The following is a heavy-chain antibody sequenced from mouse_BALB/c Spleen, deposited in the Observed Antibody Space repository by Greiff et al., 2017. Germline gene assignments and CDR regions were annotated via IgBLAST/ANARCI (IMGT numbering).Heavy chain of an antibody. CDR3: ARIYYDYDVGAY. CDR2: INPSTGYT. D-gene: IGHD2-4*01. J-gene: IGHJ3*01. Sequence: QVQLKESGAELAKPGASVKMSCKASGYTFTSYWMHWVKQRPGQGLEWIGYINPSTGYTEYNQKFKDKATLTADKSSSTAYMQLSSLTSEDSAVYYCARIYYDYDVGAYWGQGTLVTVSA. V-gene: IGHV1-7*01. CDR1: GYTFTSYW.